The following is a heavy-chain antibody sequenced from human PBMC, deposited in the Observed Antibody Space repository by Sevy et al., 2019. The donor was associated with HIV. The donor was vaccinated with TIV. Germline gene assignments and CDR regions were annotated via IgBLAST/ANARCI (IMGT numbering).Heavy chain of an antibody. V-gene: IGHV3-9*01. CDR3: AKGSMVRGVIITDDAFDI. J-gene: IGHJ3*02. CDR1: GFTFDDYA. CDR2: ISWNSGSI. D-gene: IGHD3-10*01. Sequence: GGSLRLSCAASGFTFDDYAMHWVRQAPGKGLEWVSGISWNSGSIGYADSVKGRFTISRDNAKNALYLQMNSLRAEETALYYCAKGSMVRGVIITDDAFDIWGQGTMVTVSS.